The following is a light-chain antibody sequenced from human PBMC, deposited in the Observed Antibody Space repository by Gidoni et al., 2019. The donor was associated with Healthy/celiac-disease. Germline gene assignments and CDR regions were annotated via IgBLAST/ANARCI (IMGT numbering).Light chain of an antibody. Sequence: DIQMTQSPSSLSASVGDRVTITCRASQGISSYLNWYQQKPGKAPKLLIYAASSLQSGVPSRFSGSGSGTDFTLTISSLQPEDFATYYCQQCYSTPWTFGQGTKVEIK. CDR2: AAS. CDR1: QGISSY. CDR3: QQCYSTPWT. V-gene: IGKV1-39*01. J-gene: IGKJ1*01.